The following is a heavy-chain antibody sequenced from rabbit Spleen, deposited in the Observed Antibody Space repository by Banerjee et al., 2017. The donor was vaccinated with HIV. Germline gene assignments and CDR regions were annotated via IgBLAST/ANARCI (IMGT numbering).Heavy chain of an antibody. CDR3: ARDSGSNAYIDVYFNL. CDR1: GFSFSSDYD. J-gene: IGHJ4*01. CDR2: IYTGNRKT. D-gene: IGHD4-2*01. V-gene: IGHV1S40*01. Sequence: VESGGGLVKPGASLTLTCTGSGFSFSSDYDMCWVRQAPGKGLERIGCIYTGNRKTYYAGWAKGRFTISKASSTTVTLQMTSLTAADTATYFCARDSGSNAYIDVYFNLWGQGTLVTVS.